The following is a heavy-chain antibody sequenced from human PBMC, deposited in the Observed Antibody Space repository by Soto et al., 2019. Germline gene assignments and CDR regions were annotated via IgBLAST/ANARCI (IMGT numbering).Heavy chain of an antibody. CDR1: GGSFSGYY. Sequence: QVQLQQWGAGLLKPSETLSLTCAVYGGSFSGYYWSWIRQPPGKGLEWIGEINHSGSTNYNPSLKSRVTISVDTSKNQFSLKLSSVTAADTAVYYCARGRFGELLFSWRLPIKSSDIWGQGTMVTVSS. CDR3: ARGRFGELLFSWRLPIKSSDI. D-gene: IGHD3-10*01. CDR2: INHSGST. J-gene: IGHJ3*02. V-gene: IGHV4-34*01.